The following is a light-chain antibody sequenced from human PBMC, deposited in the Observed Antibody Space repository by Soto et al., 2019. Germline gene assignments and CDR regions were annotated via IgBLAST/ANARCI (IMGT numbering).Light chain of an antibody. J-gene: IGLJ2*01. Sequence: QSVLTQPPSLSGTPGQRVTISCTGSSSNIGAGYDVHWYQQLLGTAPKLLIYGNSNRPSGVPDRFSGSKSGTSASLAITGLQAEDEADYYCQSYDSSLSGVVFGGGTKVTVL. V-gene: IGLV1-40*01. CDR3: QSYDSSLSGVV. CDR2: GNS. CDR1: SSNIGAGYD.